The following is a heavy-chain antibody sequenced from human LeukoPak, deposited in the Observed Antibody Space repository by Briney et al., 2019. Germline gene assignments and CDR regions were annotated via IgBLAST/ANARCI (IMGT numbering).Heavy chain of an antibody. J-gene: IGHJ4*02. CDR1: GGSFSGYY. D-gene: IGHD5-12*01. CDR3: ASLHYDYLY. Sequence: SETLSLTCAVYGGSFSGYYWSWIRQHPGKGLEWIGYIYYSGSTYYNPSLKSRVTISVDTSKNQFSLKLSSVTAADTAVYYCASLHYDYLYWGQGTLVTVSS. V-gene: IGHV4-31*11. CDR2: IYYSGST.